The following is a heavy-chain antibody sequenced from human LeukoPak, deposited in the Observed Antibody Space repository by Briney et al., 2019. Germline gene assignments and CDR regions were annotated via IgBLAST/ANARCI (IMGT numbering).Heavy chain of an antibody. J-gene: IGHJ6*02. D-gene: IGHD2/OR15-2a*01. CDR1: GFTFSSYD. Sequence: GGSLRLSCAASGFTFSSYDMHWVRQATGKGLEWVSAIGTAGDTYYPGSVKGRFTISRENAKNSLYLQMNSLRAGDTAVYYCAGFLYYYGMDVWGQGTTVTVSS. CDR3: AGFLYYYGMDV. CDR2: IGTAGDT. V-gene: IGHV3-13*01.